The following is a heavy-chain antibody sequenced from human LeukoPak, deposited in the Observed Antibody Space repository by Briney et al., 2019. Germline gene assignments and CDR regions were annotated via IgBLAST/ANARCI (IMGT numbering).Heavy chain of an antibody. CDR3: ARAAGGTSRDY. D-gene: IGHD1-26*01. J-gene: IGHJ4*02. CDR1: GFTFSAYW. CDR2: IKDDGSDK. V-gene: IGHV3-7*01. Sequence: PGGSLRLSCAASGFTFSAYWMSWVRQAPGKGLEWVANIKDDGSDKYYVDSVKGRFTISRDNAKNSLYLQMNSLRDDDTAVYYCARAAGGTSRDYWGQGTLVTVSP.